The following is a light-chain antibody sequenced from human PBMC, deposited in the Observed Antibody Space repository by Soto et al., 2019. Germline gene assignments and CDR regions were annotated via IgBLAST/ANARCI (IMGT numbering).Light chain of an antibody. Sequence: EIVMAQSPATLSVSPGERVTLSCRASQDIRSSLAWYQQKPGQAPRLIIYDASNRATGIPDRFSGGWSGTDFTLTISRLEPEDFAVYYCQQYGSSPLTFGGGTKVDIK. CDR1: QDIRSS. CDR3: QQYGSSPLT. CDR2: DAS. J-gene: IGKJ4*01. V-gene: IGKV3-20*01.